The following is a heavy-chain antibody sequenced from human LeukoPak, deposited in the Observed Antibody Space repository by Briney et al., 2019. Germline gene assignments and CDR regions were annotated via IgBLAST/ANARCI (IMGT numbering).Heavy chain of an antibody. J-gene: IGHJ2*01. CDR1: GFTFSSYS. Sequence: GGSLRLSCAASGFTFSSYSMNWVRQAPGKGLEWVSYISSSSSTIYYVDSVKGRFTISRDNAKNSLYLQMNSLRAEDTAVYYCARVWLLPDVWGRGTLVTVSS. CDR3: ARVWLLPDV. CDR2: ISSSSSTI. D-gene: IGHD2-15*01. V-gene: IGHV3-48*04.